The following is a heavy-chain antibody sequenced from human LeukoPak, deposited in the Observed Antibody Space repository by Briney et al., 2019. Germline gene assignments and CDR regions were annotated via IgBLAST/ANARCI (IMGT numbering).Heavy chain of an antibody. CDR2: IDSNSNFM. J-gene: IGHJ4*02. CDR1: GFTFGLYS. Sequence: PGGSLRLSCAASGFTFGLYSMTWVRQAPGKGLEWVSLIDSNSNFMNYADSVKGRFTISRDNAKKSLYLQRNSRRAEDTALYYCAKVSQQQAEPDYWGPGTPVTVSS. D-gene: IGHD6-13*01. CDR3: AKVSQQQAEPDY. V-gene: IGHV3-21*04.